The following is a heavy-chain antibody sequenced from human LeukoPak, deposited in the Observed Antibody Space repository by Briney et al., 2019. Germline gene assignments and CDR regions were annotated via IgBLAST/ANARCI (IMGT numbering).Heavy chain of an antibody. CDR1: GFTFSSYG. D-gene: IGHD7-27*01. J-gene: IGHJ4*02. CDR3: AKDPATGDTNPGFDY. V-gene: IGHV3-30*02. CDR2: IRYDGSNK. Sequence: PGGSLRLSCAASGFTFSSYGMHWVRQAPGKGLEWVAFIRYDGSNKYYADSVKGRFTISRDNSKNTLYLQMNSLRAEDTAVCYCAKDPATGDTNPGFDYWGQGTLVTVSS.